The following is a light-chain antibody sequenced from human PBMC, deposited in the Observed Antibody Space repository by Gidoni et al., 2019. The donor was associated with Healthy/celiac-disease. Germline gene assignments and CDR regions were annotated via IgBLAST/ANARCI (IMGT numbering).Light chain of an antibody. J-gene: IGKJ5*01. CDR1: QSLLHSNGYDS. V-gene: IGKV2-28*01. CDR2: LGS. Sequence: DVVMTQSPLSLPVTPGEPASISCRSSQSLLHSNGYDSLDWYLQKPGQSPQLRIYLGSNRASGVPDRFSGSGSGTDFTLKISRVEAEDVGIYYCMQALQTPITFGQGTRLDIK. CDR3: MQALQTPIT.